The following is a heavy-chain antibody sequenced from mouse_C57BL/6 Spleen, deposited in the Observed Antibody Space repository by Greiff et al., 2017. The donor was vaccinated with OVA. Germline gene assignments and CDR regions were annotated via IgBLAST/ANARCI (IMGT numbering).Heavy chain of an antibody. CDR2: IDPSDSYT. V-gene: IGHV1-69*01. CDR1: GYTFTSYW. CDR3: ARGNGTLDY. D-gene: IGHD3-3*01. J-gene: IGHJ2*01. Sequence: VQLQQPGAELVMPGASVKLSCKASGYTFTSYWMHWVKQRPGQGLEWIGEIDPSDSYTNYNQKFKGKSTLTVDKSSSTAYMQLSSLTSEDSAVYYCARGNGTLDYWGQGTTLTVSS.